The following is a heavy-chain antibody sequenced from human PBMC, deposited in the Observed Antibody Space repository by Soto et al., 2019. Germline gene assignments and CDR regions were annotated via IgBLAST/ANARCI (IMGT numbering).Heavy chain of an antibody. D-gene: IGHD2-8*01. CDR1: GYTFTGYT. CDR2: INSSSSDS. J-gene: IGHJ4*02. CDR3: ATEMATIKGFFDK. V-gene: IGHV1-2*02. Sequence: QAHLVQSGAEVKKPGASVKVSCKASGYTFTGYTFHWVRQAPGQGLEWMAWINSSSSDSSFAPKIQGRVTVTMDAPSSTAYMELTRLRSDDMAVYYCATEMATIKGFFDKWGQGTPVAVSS.